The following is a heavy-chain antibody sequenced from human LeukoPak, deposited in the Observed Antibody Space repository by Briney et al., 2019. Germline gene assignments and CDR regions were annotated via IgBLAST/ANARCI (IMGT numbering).Heavy chain of an antibody. CDR3: ARDSIAAPHCYDY. V-gene: IGHV1-2*02. CDR2: INPKSGGT. CDR1: GYTFTSYY. J-gene: IGHJ4*02. Sequence: ASVKVSCKASGYTFTSYYMHWVRQAPGQGLEWMGWINPKSGGTEYTQKFQGRVTMTSDSSISTVYVELNRLTSDDTAVYFCARDSIAAPHCYDYWGQGTLVTVSS. D-gene: IGHD6-13*01.